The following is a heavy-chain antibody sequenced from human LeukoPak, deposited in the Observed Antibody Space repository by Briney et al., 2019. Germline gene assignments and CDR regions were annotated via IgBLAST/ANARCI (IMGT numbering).Heavy chain of an antibody. CDR1: GFTFSSYW. CDR2: IKQDGSEI. Sequence: GGSLRLSCAASGFTFSSYWMNWVRQAPGKGLEWVASIKQDGSEIYYVDSVKGRFTISRDNAKNSLYLQMNSLRAEDTALYYCARAPGEGWFDPWGQGTLVTVSS. J-gene: IGHJ5*02. D-gene: IGHD4-17*01. CDR3: ARAPGEGWFDP. V-gene: IGHV3-7*01.